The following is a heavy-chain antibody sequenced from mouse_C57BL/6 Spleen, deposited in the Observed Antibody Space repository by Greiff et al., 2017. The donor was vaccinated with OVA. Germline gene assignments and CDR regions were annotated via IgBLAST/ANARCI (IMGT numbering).Heavy chain of an antibody. J-gene: IGHJ2*01. Sequence: EVKVVESGGGLVKPGGSLKLSCAASGFTFSSYTMSWVRQTPGKSLEWVATISGGGGNTYYPDSVTGRFTISRDNAKNTLYLQMSSLRSEDTALYYCARHDDYLYYFDCWGQGTTLTVSS. CDR3: ARHDDYLYYFDC. D-gene: IGHD2-4*01. V-gene: IGHV5-9*01. CDR1: GFTFSSYT. CDR2: ISGGGGNT.